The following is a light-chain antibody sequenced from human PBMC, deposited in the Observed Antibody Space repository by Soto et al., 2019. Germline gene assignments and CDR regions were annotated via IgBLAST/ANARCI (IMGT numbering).Light chain of an antibody. J-gene: IGKJ4*01. Sequence: DIQMTQSPSSVSASVGDRVTITCRASHDINIWLAWYQLRPGKAPTLLIYPASNLQSGVPSRFSVSGSGTDFTLTINGLQPEDIATSDCQQANNFPRSFGGGTKVEIK. CDR3: QQANNFPRS. CDR2: PAS. CDR1: HDINIW. V-gene: IGKV1-12*01.